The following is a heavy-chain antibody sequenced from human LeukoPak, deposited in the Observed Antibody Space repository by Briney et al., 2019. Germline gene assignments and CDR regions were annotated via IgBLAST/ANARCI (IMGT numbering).Heavy chain of an antibody. CDR1: GFTFGDYA. J-gene: IGHJ4*02. V-gene: IGHV3-49*03. Sequence: GRSLRLSCTASGFTFGDYAMSWFRQAPGKGLEWVGFIRSKAYGGTTEYAASAKGRFTISRDDSKSIAYLQMNSLKTEDTAVYYCTSYYDSSGYPGDYWGQGTLVTVSS. D-gene: IGHD3-22*01. CDR3: TSYYDSSGYPGDY. CDR2: IRSKAYGGTT.